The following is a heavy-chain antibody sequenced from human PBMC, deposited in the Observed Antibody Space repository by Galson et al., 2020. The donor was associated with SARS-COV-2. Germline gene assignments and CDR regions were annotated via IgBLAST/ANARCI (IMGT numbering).Heavy chain of an antibody. CDR1: GGSISSSSYY. Sequence: ETLETLSLTCTVSGGSISSSSYYWGWIRQPPGKGLEWIGSIYYSGSTYYNPSLKSRVTISVDTSKNQFSLKLSSVTAADTAVYYCARGATVTTRWFDPWGQGTLVTVSS. J-gene: IGHJ5*02. V-gene: IGHV4-39*01. CDR3: ARGATVTTRWFDP. CDR2: IYYSGST. D-gene: IGHD4-17*01.